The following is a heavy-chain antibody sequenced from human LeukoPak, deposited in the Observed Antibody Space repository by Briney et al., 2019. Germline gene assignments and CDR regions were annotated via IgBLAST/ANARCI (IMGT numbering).Heavy chain of an antibody. Sequence: SETLSLTCAVSGGSISSSNWWSWVRQPPGKGLEWIGEIYHSGSTNYNPSLKSRVTISVDKSKNQFSLKLSSVTAADTAVYYCARDHSNWNYAPDYWGQGTLVIVSS. CDR3: ARDHSNWNYAPDY. CDR2: IYHSGST. V-gene: IGHV4-4*02. D-gene: IGHD1-20*01. CDR1: GGSISSSNW. J-gene: IGHJ4*02.